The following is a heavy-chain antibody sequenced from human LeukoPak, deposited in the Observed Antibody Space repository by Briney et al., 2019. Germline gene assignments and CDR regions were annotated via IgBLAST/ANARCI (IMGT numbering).Heavy chain of an antibody. CDR2: INHSGST. D-gene: IGHD3-22*01. CDR1: GESFSGDY. CDR3: ASERYYDTSGPGY. J-gene: IGHJ4*02. V-gene: IGHV4-34*01. Sequence: SETLSLTCAVYGESFSGDYWSWIRQPPGKGLEWIGEINHSGSTNYSPSLKSRVTISVDTSKNQFSLRLSSLTAADTAVYYCASERYYDTSGPGYWGQGTLVTVSS.